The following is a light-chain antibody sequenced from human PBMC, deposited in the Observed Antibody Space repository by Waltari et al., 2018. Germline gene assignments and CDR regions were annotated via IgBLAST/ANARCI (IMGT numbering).Light chain of an antibody. CDR1: SSDVGGYNS. CDR3: NSYTSSSTLWV. J-gene: IGLJ3*02. CDR2: DVT. V-gene: IGLV2-14*01. Sequence: QSALTQPASVSGSPGQSITISCTGTSSDVGGYNSVSWYQQHPGKAPKLMIYDVTKRPSGVLNRFSGSKSGNTASLTISGLQAEDEADYYCNSYTSSSTLWVFGGGTKLTVL.